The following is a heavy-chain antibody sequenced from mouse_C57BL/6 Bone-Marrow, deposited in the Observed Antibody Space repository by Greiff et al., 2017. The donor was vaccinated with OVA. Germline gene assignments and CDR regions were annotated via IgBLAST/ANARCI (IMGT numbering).Heavy chain of an antibody. CDR2: INPNYGTT. Sequence: VQLKQSGPELVKPGASVKISCKASGYSFTDYNMNWVKQSNGKSLEWIGVINPNYGTTSYNQKFKGKATLTVDQSSSTAYMQLNSLTSEDSAVYYCARGVYGSSYDYAMDYWGQGTSVTVSS. D-gene: IGHD1-1*01. J-gene: IGHJ4*01. CDR1: GYSFTDYN. CDR3: ARGVYGSSYDYAMDY. V-gene: IGHV1-39*01.